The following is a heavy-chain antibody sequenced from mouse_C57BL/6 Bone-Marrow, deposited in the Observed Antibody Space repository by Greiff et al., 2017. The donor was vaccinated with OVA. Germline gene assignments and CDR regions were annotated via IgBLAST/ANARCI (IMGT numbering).Heavy chain of an antibody. Sequence: QVQLQQSGAELVRPGASVTLSCKASGYTFTDYEMHWVKQTPVHGLEWIGAIDPETGGTAYNQKFKGKAILTADKSSSTAYMELRSLTSEDSAVYYCTKYSKFSYAMDYWGQGTSVTVSS. CDR2: IDPETGGT. D-gene: IGHD2-5*01. CDR1: GYTFTDYE. V-gene: IGHV1-15*01. CDR3: TKYSKFSYAMDY. J-gene: IGHJ4*01.